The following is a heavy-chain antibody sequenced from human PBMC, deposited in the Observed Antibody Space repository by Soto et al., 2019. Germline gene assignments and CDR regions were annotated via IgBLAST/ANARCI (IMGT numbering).Heavy chain of an antibody. CDR2: ISSSSSYI. CDR1: GFTFSSYS. Sequence: GPLRLSCAASGFTFSSYSMNWVRQAPGKGLDWVSSISSSSSYIYYEDSVKGRFTISRDNAKNSLYLQMNSLRDEDTAVYYCKRAASNHGQPWVDTWRQATLLTVPS. D-gene: IGHD4-4*01. J-gene: IGHJ5*02. V-gene: IGHV3-21*01. CDR3: KRAASNHGQPWVDT.